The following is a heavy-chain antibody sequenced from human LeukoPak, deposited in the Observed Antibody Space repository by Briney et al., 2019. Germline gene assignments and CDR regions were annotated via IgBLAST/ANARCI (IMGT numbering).Heavy chain of an antibody. CDR1: GYSFTTYW. D-gene: IGHD3-22*01. V-gene: IGHV5-51*01. CDR3: ARRLTYDSRAYYCLDY. Sequence: GESLKISCKGSGYSFTTYWIGWVRQMPGKGLEWMGIIYPGDSDTRYSPSFQGQVTISADKSISTAYLQWSSLKASDTAMYYCARRLTYDSRAYYCLDYWGQGTLVTVSS. CDR2: IYPGDSDT. J-gene: IGHJ4*02.